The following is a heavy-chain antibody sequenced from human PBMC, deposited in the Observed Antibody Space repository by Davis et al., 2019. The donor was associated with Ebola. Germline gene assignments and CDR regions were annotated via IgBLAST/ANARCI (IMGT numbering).Heavy chain of an antibody. CDR1: GFTFSDYY. CDR2: ISSFSSYT. Sequence: GESLKISCAASGFTFSDYYMSWIRQAPGKGLEWVSYISSFSSYTNYADSVKCRFTISRDNAKNSLYLQMNRLRAEDTAVYYCARGEKRWLQFYGMDVWGQGTTVTVS. D-gene: IGHD5-24*01. J-gene: IGHJ6*02. V-gene: IGHV3-11*06. CDR3: ARGEKRWLQFYGMDV.